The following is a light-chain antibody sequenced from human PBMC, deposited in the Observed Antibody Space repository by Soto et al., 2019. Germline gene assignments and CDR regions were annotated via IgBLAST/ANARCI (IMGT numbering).Light chain of an antibody. CDR3: QQFSSWPLT. V-gene: IGKV3-15*01. Sequence: EIVMTQSQPTLSVSPGEGAALSCRASQSVSNNLAWYQQKPGQPPRLLIYAASTRATGIPARFTGSGSGTEFTLSISSLQSDDFALYYCQQFSSWPLTFGGGTKVEIK. J-gene: IGKJ4*01. CDR1: QSVSNN. CDR2: AAS.